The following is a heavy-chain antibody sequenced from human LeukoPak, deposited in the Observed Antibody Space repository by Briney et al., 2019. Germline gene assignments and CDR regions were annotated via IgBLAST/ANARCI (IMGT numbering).Heavy chain of an antibody. CDR1: GASISSGSYY. D-gene: IGHD3-10*01. J-gene: IGHJ6*03. Sequence: SETLSLTCTVSGASISSGSYYWSWIRQPAGKGLEWIGRIYTSGSTNHSPSLKTRVTISVDRSKNQFSLKLSSVTAADTAVYYCARAKFGYYYDSGSYYYHYMDVWGKGTTVTISS. CDR2: IYTSGST. CDR3: ARAKFGYYYDSGSYYYHYMDV. V-gene: IGHV4-61*02.